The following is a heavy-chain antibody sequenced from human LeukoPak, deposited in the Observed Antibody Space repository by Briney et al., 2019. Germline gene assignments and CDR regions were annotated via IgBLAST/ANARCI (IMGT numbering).Heavy chain of an antibody. D-gene: IGHD6-19*01. V-gene: IGHV4-39*01. CDR1: GGSISSSSYY. Sequence: SETLSLTCTVSGGSISSSSYYWGWIRQPPGKGLEGIGSIYYSGSTYHNPSLKRRVTICVDTSKNQFSLKLSSVTAADTAVYYCARLEVAGTSDYWGQGTLVTDSP. J-gene: IGHJ4*02. CDR3: ARLEVAGTSDY. CDR2: IYYSGST.